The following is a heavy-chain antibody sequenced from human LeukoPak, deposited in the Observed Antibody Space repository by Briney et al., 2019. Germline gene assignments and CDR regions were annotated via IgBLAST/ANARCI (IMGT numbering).Heavy chain of an antibody. CDR3: ARGANDYGDFWYFDY. Sequence: GASVKVSCKASGGTFSSYAISWVRQAPGQGLEWMGRIIPILGIANYAQKFQGRVTITADKSTSAAYMELSSLRSEDTAVYYCARGANDYGDFWYFDYWGQGTLVTVSS. J-gene: IGHJ4*02. CDR2: IIPILGIA. D-gene: IGHD4-17*01. V-gene: IGHV1-69*04. CDR1: GGTFSSYA.